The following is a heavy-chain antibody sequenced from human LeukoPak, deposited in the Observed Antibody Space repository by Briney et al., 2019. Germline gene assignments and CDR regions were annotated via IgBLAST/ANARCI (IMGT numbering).Heavy chain of an antibody. CDR3: AREFRREWEAGY. Sequence: GGSLRLSCAASGFTFSSYAMHWVRQAPGKGLEWVAVISYDGSNKYYADSVKGRFTISRGNSKNTLYLQMNSLRAEDTAVYYCAREFRREWEAGYWGQGTLVTVSS. J-gene: IGHJ4*02. CDR1: GFTFSSYA. CDR2: ISYDGSNK. V-gene: IGHV3-30-3*01. D-gene: IGHD1-26*01.